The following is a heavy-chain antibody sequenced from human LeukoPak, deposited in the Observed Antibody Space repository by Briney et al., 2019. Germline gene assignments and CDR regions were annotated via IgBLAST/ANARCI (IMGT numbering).Heavy chain of an antibody. Sequence: PSETLSLTCTVSGGSISSGGYYWSWIRQHPGKGLEWIGYIYYSGSTYYNPSLKSRVTISVDTSKNQFSLKLSSVTAADTAVYYCAALPYCGGDCRTIGKHAFDIWGQGTMVTVSS. CDR1: GGSISSGGYY. CDR2: IYYSGST. J-gene: IGHJ3*02. D-gene: IGHD2-21*02. CDR3: AALPYCGGDCRTIGKHAFDI. V-gene: IGHV4-31*03.